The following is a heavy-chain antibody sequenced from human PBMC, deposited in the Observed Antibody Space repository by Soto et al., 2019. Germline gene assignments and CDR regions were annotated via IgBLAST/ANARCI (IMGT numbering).Heavy chain of an antibody. J-gene: IGHJ4*02. CDR3: ARVGAVAGTGFHY. V-gene: IGHV3-30-3*01. Sequence: QVQLVESGGGVDQPGRSLRLSCAASGFTFSSYAMHWVRQAPGKGLEWVAVISYDGSNKYYADSVKGRFTISRDNSKNTLYLQMNSLRADDTAAYYCARVGAVAGTGFHYWGQGTLVTVSS. D-gene: IGHD6-19*01. CDR2: ISYDGSNK. CDR1: GFTFSSYA.